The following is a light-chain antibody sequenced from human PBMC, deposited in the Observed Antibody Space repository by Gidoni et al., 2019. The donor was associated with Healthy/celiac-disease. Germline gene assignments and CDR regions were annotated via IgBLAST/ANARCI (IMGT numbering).Light chain of an antibody. CDR3: SAWDISLSTWV. J-gene: IGLJ3*02. V-gene: IGLV10-54*04. CDR1: SNNVRTQG. CDR2: RNN. Sequence: QAGLTQPPSVSKGLRQTATLTCTGNSNNVRTQGAAWLQHHQGHPPKLLSYRNNNRPSGISEGFSASRAGNTAALTITGLQPEDEADYYCSAWDISLSTWVFGGGTKLTVX.